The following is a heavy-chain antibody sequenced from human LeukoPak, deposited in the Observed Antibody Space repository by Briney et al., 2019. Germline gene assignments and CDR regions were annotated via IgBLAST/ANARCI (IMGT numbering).Heavy chain of an antibody. V-gene: IGHV4-59*01. CDR1: GGSISSYY. D-gene: IGHD6-19*01. CDR2: IHYSGST. Sequence: PSETLSITCTASGGSISSYYWCWIRQPPGKRLEWIGYIHYSGSTTYNPSLNSRVTIYIDTYKSQFVLNLVSVTAADTDVYDCARDVRGIEVAGNYYFGRDVWAQGTTDTVSA. CDR3: ARDVRGIEVAGNYYFGRDV. J-gene: IGHJ6*01.